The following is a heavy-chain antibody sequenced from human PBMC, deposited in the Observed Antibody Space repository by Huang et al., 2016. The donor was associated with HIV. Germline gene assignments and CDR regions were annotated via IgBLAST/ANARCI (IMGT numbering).Heavy chain of an antibody. Sequence: QVQLEQSGAEVKKPGASVKVSCKASGYTFNKHYLHGVRQAPGQGLEWIGIIKPSGGSTNYAQKFQGRVIMARDTSTSSVYMELSSLRSEDTAVYYCSRATMGTTTDYFDYWGQGTLVTVSS. CDR1: GYTFNKHY. J-gene: IGHJ4*02. V-gene: IGHV1-46*02. CDR3: SRATMGTTTDYFDY. D-gene: IGHD1-26*01. CDR2: IKPSGGST.